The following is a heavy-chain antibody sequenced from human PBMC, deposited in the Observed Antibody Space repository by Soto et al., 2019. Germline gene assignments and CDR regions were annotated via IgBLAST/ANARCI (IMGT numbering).Heavy chain of an antibody. V-gene: IGHV1-69*13. Sequence: ASVKVSCKASGGTFSSYAISWVRQAPGQGLEWMGGIIPIFGTANYAQKFQGRVTITADESTSTAYMELSSLRSEDTAVYYCARGIVASYPAHFDYWGQGTLVTVSS. D-gene: IGHD1-26*01. CDR2: IIPIFGTA. J-gene: IGHJ4*02. CDR3: ARGIVASYPAHFDY. CDR1: GGTFSSYA.